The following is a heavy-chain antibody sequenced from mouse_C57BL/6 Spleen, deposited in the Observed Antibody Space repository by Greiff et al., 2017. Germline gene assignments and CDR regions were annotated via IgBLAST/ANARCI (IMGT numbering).Heavy chain of an antibody. Sequence: QVQLQQSGAELVKPGASVKLSCKASGYTFTSYWMHWVKQRPGQGLEWIGMIHPNSGSTNYNEKFKSKATLTVDKSSSTAYMQLSSLTSEDSAVYYCARSGDYDKRTFAYWGQGTLVTVSA. CDR3: ARSGDYDKRTFAY. V-gene: IGHV1-64*01. CDR1: GYTFTSYW. J-gene: IGHJ3*01. CDR2: IHPNSGST. D-gene: IGHD2-4*01.